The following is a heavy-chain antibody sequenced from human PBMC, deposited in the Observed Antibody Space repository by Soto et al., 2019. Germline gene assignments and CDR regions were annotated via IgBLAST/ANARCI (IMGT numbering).Heavy chain of an antibody. CDR2: IRSKAYGGTT. D-gene: IGHD3-3*01. J-gene: IGHJ6*01. V-gene: IGHV3-49*04. Sequence: EVQLVESGGGLVQPGRSLRLSCTASGFTFGDYAMSWVRQAPGKGLEWVGFIRSKAYGGTTEYAASVKGRFTISRDDSKSIAYLQMNSLKTEDTAVYYCTRLPQYYDFWSGYVNYGMAVW. CDR3: TRLPQYYDFWSGYVNYGMAV. CDR1: GFTFGDYA.